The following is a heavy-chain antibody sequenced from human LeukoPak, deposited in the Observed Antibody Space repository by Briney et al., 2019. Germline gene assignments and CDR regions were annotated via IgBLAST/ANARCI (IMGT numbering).Heavy chain of an antibody. V-gene: IGHV3-7*01. J-gene: IGHJ6*03. CDR2: IKQDGSEK. CDR3: ARVLGYCSSTSCLYYYYYYMDV. D-gene: IGHD2-2*01. CDR1: GFTFSSYW. Sequence: GGSLRLSCAAAGFTFSSYWMSWVRQAPGKGLEWVANIKQDGSEKYYVDSVKGRFTISRDNAKNSLYLQMNSLRAEDTAVYYCARVLGYCSSTSCLYYYYYYMDVWGKGTTVTVSS.